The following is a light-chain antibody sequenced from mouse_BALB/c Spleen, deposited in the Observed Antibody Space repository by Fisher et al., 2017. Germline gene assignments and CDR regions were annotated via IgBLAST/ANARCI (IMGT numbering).Light chain of an antibody. Sequence: DIVLTQSTAIMSASPGEKVTMTCRASSSVSSSYLHWYQQKSGASPKLWIYDTSKLASGVPARFSGSGSGTSYSLTISSMEAEDAATYYCQQWSSNPPTFGAGTKLELK. J-gene: IGKJ5*01. CDR3: QQWSSNPPT. CDR2: DTS. V-gene: IGKV4-57-1*01. CDR1: SSVSSSY.